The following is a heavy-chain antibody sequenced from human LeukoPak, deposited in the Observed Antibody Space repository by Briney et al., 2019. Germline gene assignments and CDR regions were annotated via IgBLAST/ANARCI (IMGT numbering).Heavy chain of an antibody. V-gene: IGHV4-59*08. CDR3: ARNVGWYSHDS. CDR2: IYGSGST. CDR1: GDSLSSHC. J-gene: IGHJ4*02. D-gene: IGHD6-19*01. Sequence: SETLSLTCAVSGDSLSSHCWSWIRQPPGKGLEWIRYIYGSGSTHYDPSLRSRVTISEDTSKNQFSLKLTSVTAADTAVYYCARNVGWYSHDSWGQGTLVTVSS.